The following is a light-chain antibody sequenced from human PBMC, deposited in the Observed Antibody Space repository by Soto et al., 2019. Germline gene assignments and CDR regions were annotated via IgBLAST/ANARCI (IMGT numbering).Light chain of an antibody. CDR3: QQRSNWPPWT. J-gene: IGKJ1*01. Sequence: EIVLTQSPATLSLSPGERATLSCRASQSVSSYLAWYQQKPGQVPRPLIYDASNRATGTPARFSGSGSGTDFTLTISSLEPEDFAVYYCQQRSNWPPWTFGQGTKVDIK. CDR1: QSVSSY. CDR2: DAS. V-gene: IGKV3-11*01.